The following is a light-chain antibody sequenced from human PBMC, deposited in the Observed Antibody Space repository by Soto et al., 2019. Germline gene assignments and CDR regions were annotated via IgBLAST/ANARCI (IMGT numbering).Light chain of an antibody. V-gene: IGKV1-5*03. Sequence: DIQMTQSPSTLSASVGDRVTITCRASQSISSWLAWYQQKPGKAPKLLIYQASSLESGVPSRFSGSGSGTEFTLTISSLQPEDFATYYCQPYNINSETFGQGTKVEIK. J-gene: IGKJ1*01. CDR3: QPYNINSET. CDR1: QSISSW. CDR2: QAS.